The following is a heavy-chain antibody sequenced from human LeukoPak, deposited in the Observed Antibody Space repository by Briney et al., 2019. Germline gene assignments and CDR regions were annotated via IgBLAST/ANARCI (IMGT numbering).Heavy chain of an antibody. V-gene: IGHV3-7*01. J-gene: IGHJ4*02. Sequence: GGSLRLSCAASGFTFSSYWMSWVRQAPGKGLEWVANIQQHGSVKYYVDSAKGRFTISRDNGENSMFLEMNSLRADDTAVYYCARGSRDNSDYRYYFDYWGQGTLVTVSS. CDR3: ARGSRDNSDYRYYFDY. D-gene: IGHD3-22*01. CDR1: GFTFSSYW. CDR2: IQQHGSVK.